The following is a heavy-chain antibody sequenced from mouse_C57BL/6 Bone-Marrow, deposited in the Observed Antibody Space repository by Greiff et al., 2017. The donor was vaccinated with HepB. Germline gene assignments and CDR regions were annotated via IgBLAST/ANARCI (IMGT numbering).Heavy chain of an antibody. CDR3: ARRRSYYGSSYDFDY. CDR2: INPSTGGT. D-gene: IGHD1-1*01. V-gene: IGHV1-42*01. CDR1: GYSFTGYY. J-gene: IGHJ2*01. Sequence: EVQLVESGPELVKPGASVKISCKASGYSFTGYYMNWVKQSPEKSLEWIGEINPSTGGTTYNQKFKAKATLTVDKSSSTAYMQLKSLTSEDSAVYYCARRRSYYGSSYDFDYWGQGTTLTVSS.